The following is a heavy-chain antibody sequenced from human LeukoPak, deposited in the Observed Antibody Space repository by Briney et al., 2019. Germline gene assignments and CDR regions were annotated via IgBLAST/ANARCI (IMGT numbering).Heavy chain of an antibody. CDR1: GGSISSSSYY. D-gene: IGHD3-3*01. V-gene: IGHV4-39*01. J-gene: IGHJ5*02. CDR3: ARQNYDFWSGPPALFDP. Sequence: KLSETLSLTCTVSGGSISSSSYYWGWIRQPPGKGLEWIGSIYYSGSTYYNPSLKSRVTISVDTSKNQFSLKLSSVTAADTAVYYCARQNYDFWSGPPALFDPWGQGTLVTVSS. CDR2: IYYSGST.